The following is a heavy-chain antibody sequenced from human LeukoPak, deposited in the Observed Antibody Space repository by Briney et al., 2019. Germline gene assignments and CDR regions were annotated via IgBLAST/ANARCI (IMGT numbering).Heavy chain of an antibody. CDR3: AKVSTTLEFVDYYYYYGMDV. Sequence: GGSLRLSCAASGFTFSSYSMNWVRQAPGKGLEWVSAISGSGGSTYYADSVKGRFTISRDNSKNTLYLQMNSLRAEDTAVYYCAKVSTTLEFVDYYYYYGMDVWGQGTTVTVSS. V-gene: IGHV3-23*01. CDR1: GFTFSSYS. D-gene: IGHD3-16*01. CDR2: ISGSGGST. J-gene: IGHJ6*02.